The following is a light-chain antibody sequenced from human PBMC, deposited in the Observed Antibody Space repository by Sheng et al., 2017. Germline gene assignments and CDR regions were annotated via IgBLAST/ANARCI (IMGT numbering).Light chain of an antibody. CDR1: QSVSSIN. V-gene: IGKV3-20*01. CDR3: HQYGNSQT. J-gene: IGKJ4*01. Sequence: EVVLTQSPGTLSLSPGERATLSCRASQSVSSINFAWYQQKPGQAPRLLIYGAFNRATGISDRFSGSGSGTDFTLTISRLEPEDFAVYYCHQYGNSQTFGGGTKVEI. CDR2: GAF.